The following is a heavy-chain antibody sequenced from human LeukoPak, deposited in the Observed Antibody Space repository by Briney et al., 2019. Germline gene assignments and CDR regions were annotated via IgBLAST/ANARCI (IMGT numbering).Heavy chain of an antibody. Sequence: GGSLRLSCAASGFTFSSYWMSWVRQAPGKGLEWVANIKQDGSEKYYVDSVKGRFTISRDNAKNSLYLQMNSLRAEDTAVYYCARDSACYYGSGSYSVYYYYYYGMDVWGQGTTVTVSS. D-gene: IGHD3-10*01. J-gene: IGHJ6*02. CDR3: ARDSACYYGSGSYSVYYYYYYGMDV. V-gene: IGHV3-7*01. CDR2: IKQDGSEK. CDR1: GFTFSSYW.